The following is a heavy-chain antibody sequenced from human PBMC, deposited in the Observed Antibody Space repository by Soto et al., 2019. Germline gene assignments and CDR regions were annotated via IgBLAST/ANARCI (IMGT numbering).Heavy chain of an antibody. Sequence: WGSLRLSCAASGFTFTNYAMTWVRQAPGKGLEWVSSITNSGASTYYIESVKGRFIISRDNSKNTLYLQMDSLRADDTAIFYCAKNGLRIAVDWGQGTLVTVS. V-gene: IGHV3-23*01. D-gene: IGHD2-21*01. CDR2: ITNSGAST. CDR3: AKNGLRIAVD. CDR1: GFTFTNYA. J-gene: IGHJ4*02.